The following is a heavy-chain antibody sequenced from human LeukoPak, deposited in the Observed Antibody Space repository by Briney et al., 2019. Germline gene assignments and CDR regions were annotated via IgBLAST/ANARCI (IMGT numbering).Heavy chain of an antibody. CDR3: ARDIARDCSSTSCYERWFDP. V-gene: IGHV4-38-2*02. J-gene: IGHJ5*02. Sequence: SETLSLTCTVSGYSISSGYFWGWIRQPPGKGLECIGTIYHSGSTYYNPSLKSRVTISVDTSKNQFSLKLSSVTAADTAVYYCARDIARDCSSTSCYERWFDPWGQGTLVTVSS. D-gene: IGHD2-2*01. CDR2: IYHSGST. CDR1: GYSISSGYF.